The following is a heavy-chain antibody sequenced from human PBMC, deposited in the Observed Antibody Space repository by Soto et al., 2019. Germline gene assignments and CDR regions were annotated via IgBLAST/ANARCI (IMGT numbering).Heavy chain of an antibody. J-gene: IGHJ4*02. CDR1: GFPFAPST. CDR2: ISVSVGST. V-gene: IGHV3-23*01. D-gene: IGHD2-21*02. CDR3: AKRDVPHSTSNAYFYDH. Sequence: EVQLLQSGGGLVQPGGSLTLSCGVSGFPFAPSTMSWVRQAPGKGLEWVSTISVSVGSTYSADSVQGRFTVSSDISDNTLFLRMTSLTADDTAVYFCAKRDVPHSTSNAYFYDHWGRVVLVTVSS.